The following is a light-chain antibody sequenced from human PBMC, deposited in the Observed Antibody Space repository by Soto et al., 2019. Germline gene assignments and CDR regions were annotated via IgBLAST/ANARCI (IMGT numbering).Light chain of an antibody. V-gene: IGLV2-8*01. Sequence: QSVLTQPPSASGSPGQSVTISCTGTSSDVGRYNYVSWYQQHPGKAPKLMIYEVSQRPSGVPDRFSGSKSGNTASLTVSGLLAEDEADYYCSSYGGSNNVFGTGTKVTVL. J-gene: IGLJ1*01. CDR3: SSYGGSNNV. CDR2: EVS. CDR1: SSDVGRYNY.